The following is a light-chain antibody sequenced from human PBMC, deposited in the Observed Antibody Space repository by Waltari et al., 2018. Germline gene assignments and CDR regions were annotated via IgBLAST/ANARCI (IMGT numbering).Light chain of an antibody. CDR3: AAWDDSLRGHWV. CDR1: SSNIGTNV. Sequence: QSVLTQPPSASATPGQGVIISCSGSSSNIGTNVVHWSQQLPGKAPKLLIYRNDQRPSGVPARFSGSKSGTSASLAINGLQSEDEADYYCAAWDDSLRGHWVFGGGTKVTVL. V-gene: IGLV1-44*01. CDR2: RND. J-gene: IGLJ3*02.